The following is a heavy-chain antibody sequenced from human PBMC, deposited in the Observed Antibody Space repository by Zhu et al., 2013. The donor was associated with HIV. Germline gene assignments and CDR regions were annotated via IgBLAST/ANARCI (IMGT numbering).Heavy chain of an antibody. Sequence: QVQLVQSGAEVKKPGASVKVSCKASGYTFTSYGISWVRQAPGQGLEWMGWISAYNGNTNYAQKLQGRVTMTTDTSTSTAYMELRSLRSDDTAVYYCARYGRGTYYDILTGYIMPIIPTDYWGQGTLVTVSS. CDR3: ARYGRGTYYDILTGYIMPIIPTDY. D-gene: IGHD3-9*01. V-gene: IGHV1-18*01. CDR2: ISAYNGNT. J-gene: IGHJ4*02. CDR1: GYTFTSYG.